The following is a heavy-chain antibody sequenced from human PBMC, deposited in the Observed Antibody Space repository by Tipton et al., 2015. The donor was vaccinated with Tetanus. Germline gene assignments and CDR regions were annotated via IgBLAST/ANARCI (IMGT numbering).Heavy chain of an antibody. J-gene: IGHJ4*02. CDR2: IKHDGSEN. CDR3: ARDPTRRFDY. Sequence: GSLRLSCAAPGFNFGTFWMTWVRQTPGKGLEGVANIKHDGSENYYVDSVKGRFTISRDNAKNSLYLQMNSLRAEDTAVYYCARDPTRRFDYWGPGTLVTVSS. CDR1: GFNFGTFW. D-gene: IGHD1/OR15-1a*01. V-gene: IGHV3-7*01.